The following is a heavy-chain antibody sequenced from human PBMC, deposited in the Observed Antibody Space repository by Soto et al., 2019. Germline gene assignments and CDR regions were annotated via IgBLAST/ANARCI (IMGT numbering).Heavy chain of an antibody. CDR3: AREVGFWSGYYPHSYYYYGMDV. Sequence: ASVKVSCKASGYTFTGYYMHWVRQAPGQGLEWMGWINPNSGGTNYAQKFQGWVTMTRDTSISTAYMELSRLRSDDTAVYYCAREVGFWSGYYPHSYYYYGMDVWGQGTTVTVSS. CDR1: GYTFTGYY. D-gene: IGHD3-3*01. V-gene: IGHV1-2*04. CDR2: INPNSGGT. J-gene: IGHJ6*02.